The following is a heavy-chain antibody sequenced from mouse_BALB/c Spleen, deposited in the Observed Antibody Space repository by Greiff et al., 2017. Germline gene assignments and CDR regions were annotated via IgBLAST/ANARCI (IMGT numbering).Heavy chain of an antibody. CDR2: INPSNGGT. CDR3: TRSGRYDDGGYFDY. CDR1: GYTFTSYY. V-gene: IGHV1S81*02. Sequence: VQLQQPGAELVKPGASVKLSCKASGYTFTSYYMYWVKQRPGQGLEWIGGINPSNGGTNFNEKFKSKATLTVDKSSSTAYMQLSSLTSEDSAVYYCTRSGRYDDGGYFDYWGQGTTLTVSS. D-gene: IGHD2-14*01. J-gene: IGHJ2*01.